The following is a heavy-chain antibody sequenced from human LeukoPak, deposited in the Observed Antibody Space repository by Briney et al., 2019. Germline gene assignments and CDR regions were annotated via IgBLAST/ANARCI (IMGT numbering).Heavy chain of an antibody. Sequence: PSETLSLTCSVSGASITTSNYFWGWIRQPPGKGLEWIGEINHSGSTNYNPSLKSRVTISVDTSKNQFSLKLSSVTAADTAVYYCARFKRGYDRSYAFDIWGQGTMVTVSS. V-gene: IGHV4-39*07. D-gene: IGHD3-22*01. J-gene: IGHJ3*02. CDR2: INHSGST. CDR1: GASITTSNYF. CDR3: ARFKRGYDRSYAFDI.